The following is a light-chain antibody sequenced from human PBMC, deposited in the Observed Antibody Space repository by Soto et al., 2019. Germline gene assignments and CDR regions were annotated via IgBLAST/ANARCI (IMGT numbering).Light chain of an antibody. CDR1: QNVNSD. V-gene: IGKV3-15*01. CDR2: GAS. Sequence: EIVMTQSPVILSVSPGERATLSCRASQNVNSDLAWYQQKPGQAPRIVIYGASTRATDIPARISGSGSGTDFTLTISSLQSEDFAVYYCQQYNQWPPLYTFGQGTKLEIK. CDR3: QQYNQWPPLYT. J-gene: IGKJ2*01.